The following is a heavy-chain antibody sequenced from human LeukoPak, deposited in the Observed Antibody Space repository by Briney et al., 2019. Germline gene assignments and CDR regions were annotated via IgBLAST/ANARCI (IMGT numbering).Heavy chain of an antibody. V-gene: IGHV4-34*01. J-gene: IGHJ4*02. CDR1: GGSFSGYY. Sequence: PSETLSLTCAVYGGSFSGYYWSWIRQPPGKGLEWSGEINHSGSTNYNPSLKSRVTISVDTSKNQFSLKLSSVTAADTAVYYCARAGVYDSSGYYVDYWGQGTLVTVSS. CDR2: INHSGST. D-gene: IGHD3-22*01. CDR3: ARAGVYDSSGYYVDY.